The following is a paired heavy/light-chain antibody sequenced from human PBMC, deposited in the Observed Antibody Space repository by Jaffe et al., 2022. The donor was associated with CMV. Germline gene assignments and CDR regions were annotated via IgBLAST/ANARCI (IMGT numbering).Light chain of an antibody. Sequence: DIQMTQSPSSLSASVGDRVTITCRASQSISSYLNWYQQKPGKAPKLLIYAASSLQSGVPSRFSGSGSGTDFTLTISSLQPEDFATYYCQQSYSTPGYTFGQGTKLEIK. CDR3: QQSYSTPGYT. J-gene: IGKJ2*01. CDR1: QSISSY. V-gene: IGKV1-39*01. CDR2: AAS.
Heavy chain of an antibody. CDR2: IYYSGST. V-gene: IGHV4-61*01. CDR1: GGSVSSGSYY. Sequence: QVQLQESGPGLVKPSETLSLTCTVSGGSVSSGSYYWSWIRQPPGKGLEWIGYIYYSGSTNYNPSLKSRVTISVDTSKNQFSLKLSSVTAADTAVYYCARASRPWLQLTDYYYYYGMDVWGQGTTVTVSS. J-gene: IGHJ6*02. D-gene: IGHD5-12*01. CDR3: ARASRPWLQLTDYYYYYGMDV.